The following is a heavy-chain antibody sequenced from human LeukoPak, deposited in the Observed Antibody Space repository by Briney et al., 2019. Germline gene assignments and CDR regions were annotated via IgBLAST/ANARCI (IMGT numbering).Heavy chain of an antibody. Sequence: GGSLRLSCAASGFTFSSYWMHWVRHVPGKGLVWVSRMNSDGSTTIYADSVKGRFTISRDNAKNTLYLQMNSLRAEDTAVYYCARYIYYTDSGGYYFETYAFDIWGQGTMVTVSS. V-gene: IGHV3-74*01. D-gene: IGHD3-22*01. CDR3: ARYIYYTDSGGYYFETYAFDI. CDR2: MNSDGSTT. CDR1: GFTFSSYW. J-gene: IGHJ3*02.